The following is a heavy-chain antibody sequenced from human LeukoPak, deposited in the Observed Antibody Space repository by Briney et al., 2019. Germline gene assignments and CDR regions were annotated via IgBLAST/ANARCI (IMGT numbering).Heavy chain of an antibody. J-gene: IGHJ3*02. V-gene: IGHV4-59*01. CDR3: ARGIFGVVPDAFDI. CDR1: GGSISSYY. Sequence: SETLSLTCTVSGGSISSYYWSWIRQPPGKGLEWIGYIYYSGSTNYNPSLKSRVTISVDTSKNQFSLKLGSVTAADTAVYYCARGIFGVVPDAFDIWGQGTMVTVSS. D-gene: IGHD3-3*01. CDR2: IYYSGST.